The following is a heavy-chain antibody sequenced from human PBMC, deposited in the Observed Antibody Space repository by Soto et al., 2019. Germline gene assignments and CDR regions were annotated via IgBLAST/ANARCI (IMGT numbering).Heavy chain of an antibody. J-gene: IGHJ4*02. Sequence: PGGSLRLSCAASGFIFSAYGIHWVRQAPGKGLEWVAVISYDGNNEHYADSVKGRFTISRDNSKNTLFLQMSSLGAEDTAVYYCAKDTYYHDTTGYYVFDYWGQGTLVTVSS. CDR1: GFIFSAYG. D-gene: IGHD3-22*01. CDR3: AKDTYYHDTTGYYVFDY. CDR2: ISYDGNNE. V-gene: IGHV3-30*18.